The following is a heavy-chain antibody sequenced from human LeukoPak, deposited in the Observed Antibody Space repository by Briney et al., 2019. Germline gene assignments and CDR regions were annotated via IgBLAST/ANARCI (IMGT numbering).Heavy chain of an antibody. CDR3: ARDSPTYCYDSSGYRHFDY. D-gene: IGHD3-22*01. Sequence: GGSLRLSCAASGFTFSSYSMNWVRQAPGKGLEWVSSISSSSSYIYYADSVKGRFTISRDNAKNSLYLQMNSLRAEDTAVYYCARDSPTYCYDSSGYRHFDYWGQGTLVTVSS. CDR1: GFTFSSYS. CDR2: ISSSSSYI. V-gene: IGHV3-21*01. J-gene: IGHJ4*02.